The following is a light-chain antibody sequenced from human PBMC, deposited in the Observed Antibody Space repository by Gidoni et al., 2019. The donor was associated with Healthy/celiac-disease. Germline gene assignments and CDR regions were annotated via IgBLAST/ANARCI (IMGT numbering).Light chain of an antibody. CDR3: QQYYSTPTWT. V-gene: IGKV4-1*01. J-gene: IGKJ1*01. Sequence: DIVMTQSPDSLAVYLGERATINCKSSQSLLYSSKNTNYVAWYQQKPGQPPKRLIYWASTRESGVPDRVSGSGSGTDFTLTISSLQAEDVAVYYCQQYYSTPTWTFGQGTKVEIK. CDR2: WAS. CDR1: QSLLYSSKNTNY.